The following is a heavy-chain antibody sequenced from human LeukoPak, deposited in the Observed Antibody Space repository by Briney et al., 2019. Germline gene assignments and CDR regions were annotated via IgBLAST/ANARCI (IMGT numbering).Heavy chain of an antibody. CDR2: IYYSGTT. Sequence: SETLSLTCTVSGDSVSSTRYYWGWIRQPPGKGLGWIGSIYYSGTTYYNPSLKSRVTILLDMSKNQFSLRLTSVTAADTAVYYCARYSYGGEDWFDPWGQGTLVTVSS. J-gene: IGHJ5*02. CDR1: GDSVSSTRYY. D-gene: IGHD3-16*01. V-gene: IGHV4-39*01. CDR3: ARYSYGGEDWFDP.